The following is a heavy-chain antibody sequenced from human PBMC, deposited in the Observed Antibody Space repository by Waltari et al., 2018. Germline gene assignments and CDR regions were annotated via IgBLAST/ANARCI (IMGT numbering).Heavy chain of an antibody. CDR1: GGSFRGYY. CDR2: INHAGNT. V-gene: IGHV4-34*01. D-gene: IGHD2-15*01. Sequence: QVHLQQWGAGLLKASETLSLTCAVDGGSFRGYYWSWVGQPPGKGLEWIGEINHAGNTNFNPSLKSRVVISEDTSKSQFYLKLTFVTAADTGVYYCARLEDCSGGNCYSANNHPVDVWGQGTSVTVSS. CDR3: ARLEDCSGGNCYSANNHPVDV. J-gene: IGHJ6*02.